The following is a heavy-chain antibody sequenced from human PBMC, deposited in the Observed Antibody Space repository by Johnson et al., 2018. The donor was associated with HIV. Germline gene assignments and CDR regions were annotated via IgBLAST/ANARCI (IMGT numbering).Heavy chain of an antibody. CDR3: ARGSTMRVSAFDR. V-gene: IGHV3-30-3*01. Sequence: QVQLVESGGGVVQPGRSLRLSCAASGFTFSSYAMHWVRQAPGKGLEWVAVISYDGSNKYYADSVKGRFTISRDNSKNTLYLQMNSLGTEDTAVYYCARGSTMRVSAFDRWGQGTMVTVSS. D-gene: IGHD3-22*01. CDR2: ISYDGSNK. J-gene: IGHJ3*01. CDR1: GFTFSSYA.